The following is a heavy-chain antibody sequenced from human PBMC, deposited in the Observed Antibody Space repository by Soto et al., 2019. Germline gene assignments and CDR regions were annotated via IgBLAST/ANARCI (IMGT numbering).Heavy chain of an antibody. Sequence: QVQLQESGPGLVKPSETLSLTCTVSGGSISSYYWSWIRQPPGKGLECIGYIYYSGSTNYNPSLQSRVTISVDTSKNQFSLKLSSVTAADTAVYYCARQGLGDFWSGYYYYYYMDVWGKGTTVTVSS. D-gene: IGHD3-3*01. CDR1: GGSISSYY. CDR2: IYYSGST. CDR3: ARQGLGDFWSGYYYYYYMDV. V-gene: IGHV4-59*08. J-gene: IGHJ6*03.